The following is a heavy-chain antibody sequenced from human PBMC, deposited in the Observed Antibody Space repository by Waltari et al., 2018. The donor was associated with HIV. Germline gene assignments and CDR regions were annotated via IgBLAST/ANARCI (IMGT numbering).Heavy chain of an antibody. V-gene: IGHV1-3*01. CDR1: GNTFTSYA. J-gene: IGHJ4*02. CDR2: INAGNGNT. D-gene: IGHD6-19*01. Sequence: QVQLVQSGAEVKKPGASVKFSCKASGNTFTSYAMHWVRQAPGQRLEWMGWINAGNGNTKYSQKFQGRVTLTRDTSASTAYMELSSLRSEDTAVYYCARDLAAVAGHDYWGQGTLVTVSS. CDR3: ARDLAAVAGHDY.